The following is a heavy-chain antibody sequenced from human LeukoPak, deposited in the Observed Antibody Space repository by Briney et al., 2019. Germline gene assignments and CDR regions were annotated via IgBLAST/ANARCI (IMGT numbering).Heavy chain of an antibody. V-gene: IGHV3-30*02. Sequence: PGGSLRLSCAASGFTFSSYGMHWVRQDPGKGLERVAFIRYDGSNKYYADSVKGRFTISRDNSKNTMYLQMNSLRAEDTAVYYCAKDRGYYYGSAKDYWGQGTLVTVSS. CDR3: AKDRGYYYGSAKDY. CDR1: GFTFSSYG. D-gene: IGHD3-10*01. J-gene: IGHJ4*02. CDR2: IRYDGSNK.